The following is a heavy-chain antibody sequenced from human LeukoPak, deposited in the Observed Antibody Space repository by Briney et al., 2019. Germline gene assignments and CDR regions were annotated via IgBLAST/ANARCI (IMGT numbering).Heavy chain of an antibody. CDR3: ARGWDWKGGVYMDV. CDR1: GGSFSDYY. J-gene: IGHJ6*03. CDR2: INHSGST. D-gene: IGHD3-16*01. V-gene: IGHV4-34*01. Sequence: SETLSLTCAVYGGSFSDYYWSWIRQPPGKGVEWIGEINHSGSTNYNPSLKSRVTISVDTSKNQFSLKLSSVTAADTAVYYCARGWDWKGGVYMDVWGKGTTVTVSS.